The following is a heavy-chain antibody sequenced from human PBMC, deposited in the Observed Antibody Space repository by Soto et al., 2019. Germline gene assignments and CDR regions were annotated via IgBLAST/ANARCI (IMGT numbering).Heavy chain of an antibody. J-gene: IGHJ6*02. Sequence: QVQLVQSGAEVKKPGASVKVSCKASGYTFTSYDINWVRQATGQALEWMRWMNPNSGNTGYAQKFQGRVTMTRNTSISTAYMELSSLGSEDTAMYYCARERNMYGVDVWGQGTKVTVSS. V-gene: IGHV1-8*01. CDR3: ARERNMYGVDV. CDR2: MNPNSGNT. CDR1: GYTFTSYD. D-gene: IGHD1-1*01.